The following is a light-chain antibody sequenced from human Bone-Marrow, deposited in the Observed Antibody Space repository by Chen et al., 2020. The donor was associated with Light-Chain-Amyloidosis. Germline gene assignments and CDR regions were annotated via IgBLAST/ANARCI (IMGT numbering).Light chain of an antibody. CDR3: MQATHWPRYT. J-gene: IGKJ2*01. V-gene: IGKV2-30*02. CDR1: QSLVHSDGNTY. CDR2: KVS. Sequence: DAALTQSPLPLPVPRGQPASISCRASQSLVHSDGNTYLNWFQQTPGQAPRRLIYKVSNRDSGVPDRFSGSGSGSDFTLKIRRVEAEDVGVYYCMQATHWPRYTFGQGTKLEI.